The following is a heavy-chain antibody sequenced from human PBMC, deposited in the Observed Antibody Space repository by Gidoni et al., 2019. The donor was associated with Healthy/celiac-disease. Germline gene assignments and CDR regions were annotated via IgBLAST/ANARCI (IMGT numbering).Heavy chain of an antibody. CDR3: ARKFGYQLGAFDI. J-gene: IGHJ3*02. CDR2: INHSGST. V-gene: IGHV4-34*01. D-gene: IGHD2-2*01. Sequence: QVQLQQWGAGLLKPSETLSLTCAVYGGSFSGYYWSWIRQPPGKGLEWIGEINHSGSTNYNPSLKSRVTISVDTSKNQFSLKLSSVTAADTAVYYCARKFGYQLGAFDIWGQGTMVTVSS. CDR1: GGSFSGYY.